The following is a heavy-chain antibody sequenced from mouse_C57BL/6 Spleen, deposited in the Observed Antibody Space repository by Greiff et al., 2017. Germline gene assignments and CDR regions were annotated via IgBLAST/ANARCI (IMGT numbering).Heavy chain of an antibody. CDR2: IDPENGDT. D-gene: IGHD2-4*01. Sequence: VHVKQSGAELVRPGASVKLSCTASGFNIKDDYMHWVKQRPEQGLEWIGWIDPENGDTEYASKFQGKATITADTSSNTAYLQLSSLTSEDTAVYYCTTYDYDGRYYAMDYWGQGTSVTVSS. CDR3: TTYDYDGRYYAMDY. J-gene: IGHJ4*01. CDR1: GFNIKDDY. V-gene: IGHV14-4*01.